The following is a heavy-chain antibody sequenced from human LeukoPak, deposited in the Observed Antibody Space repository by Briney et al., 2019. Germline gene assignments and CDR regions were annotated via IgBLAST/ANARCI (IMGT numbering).Heavy chain of an antibody. J-gene: IGHJ6*01. CDR2: VYYSGST. CDR1: NGSISDSY. V-gene: IGHV4-59*01. Sequence: SETLSLTCTVCNGSISDSYRNWIRQPPGTGLEWIGYVYYSGSTNYTPSLKSRVAISVDKSKNQFSLKLTSVIAADTAVYYCARSTAIYGSGTYYNGDMDVWGQGTTVTVSS. D-gene: IGHD3-10*01. CDR3: ARSTAIYGSGTYYNGDMDV.